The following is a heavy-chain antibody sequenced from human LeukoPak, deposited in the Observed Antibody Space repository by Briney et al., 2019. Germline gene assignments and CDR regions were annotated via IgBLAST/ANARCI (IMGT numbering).Heavy chain of an antibody. Sequence: SETLSLTCAVYGGSFSGYYWSWIRQPPGKGLEWTGEINHSGSTNYNPSLKSRVTISVDTSKNQFSLKLSSVTAADTAVYYCARRGRWSLSYWGQGTLVTVSS. CDR3: ARRGRWSLSY. J-gene: IGHJ4*02. D-gene: IGHD3-10*01. CDR1: GGSFSGYY. CDR2: INHSGST. V-gene: IGHV4-34*01.